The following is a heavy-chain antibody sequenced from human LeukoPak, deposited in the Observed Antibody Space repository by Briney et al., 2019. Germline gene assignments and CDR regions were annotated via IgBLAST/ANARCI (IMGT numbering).Heavy chain of an antibody. D-gene: IGHD6-13*01. CDR2: INVANGNT. CDR1: GYTFISSA. CDR3: ASSPRFYSSSWYWPSGWFDP. V-gene: IGHV1-3*01. J-gene: IGHJ5*02. Sequence: GASVKVSCKASGYTFISSAMHWVRQAPGQGLEWMGWINVANGNTKYSQKFQGRVTITRDTSASTAYMELSSLRSEDTAVYYCASSPRFYSSSWYWPSGWFDPWGQGTLVTVSS.